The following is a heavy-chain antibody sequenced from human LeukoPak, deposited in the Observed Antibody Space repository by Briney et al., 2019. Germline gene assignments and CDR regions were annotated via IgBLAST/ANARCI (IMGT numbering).Heavy chain of an antibody. CDR2: IYGGGST. V-gene: IGHV3-66*01. Sequence: GGSLRLSCAASGFTVSSNYMSWVRQAPGKGLEWVSVIYGGGSTYYADSVKGRFTISRDNSKNTLYLQVNSLRAEDTAVYYCARSSGWYNCFDPWGQGPLVTVSS. D-gene: IGHD6-19*01. CDR1: GFTVSSNY. CDR3: ARSSGWYNCFDP. J-gene: IGHJ5*02.